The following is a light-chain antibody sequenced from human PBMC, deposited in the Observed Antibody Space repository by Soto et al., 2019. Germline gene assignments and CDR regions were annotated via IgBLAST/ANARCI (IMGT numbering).Light chain of an antibody. J-gene: IGLJ2*01. Sequence: QSVLTQPPSASGTPGQRVTISCSGSSSNIGSNYVFWYQHLPGTAPKLHIYRNNQRPSGVPDRFSGSKSGTSASLAISGLLSEDETDYYCAAWDDSLGGVVFGGGTKVTVL. CDR1: SSNIGSNY. CDR3: AAWDDSLGGVV. CDR2: RNN. V-gene: IGLV1-47*01.